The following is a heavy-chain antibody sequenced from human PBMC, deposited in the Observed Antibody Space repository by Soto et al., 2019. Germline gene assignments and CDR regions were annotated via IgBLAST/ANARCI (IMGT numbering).Heavy chain of an antibody. D-gene: IGHD5-12*01. CDR1: GFTFSDYY. J-gene: IGHJ4*02. CDR2: ISSSGSTI. Sequence: PGGSLRLACAASGFTFSDYYMSWIRQAPGKGLEWVSYISSSGSTIYYADSVKGRFTISRDNAKNSLYLQMNSLRAEDTAVYYCARTGYDLFVEFYFDYWGQGTLVTASS. V-gene: IGHV3-11*01. CDR3: ARTGYDLFVEFYFDY.